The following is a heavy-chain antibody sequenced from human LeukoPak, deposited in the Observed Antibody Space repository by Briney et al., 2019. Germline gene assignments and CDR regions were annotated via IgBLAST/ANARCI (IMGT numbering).Heavy chain of an antibody. CDR1: GYKLTHNW. D-gene: IGHD2-15*01. CDR2: INTKTGAT. J-gene: IGHJ4*02. V-gene: IGHV1-2*02. CDR3: ARGVVACPN. Sequence: ASVTVSLKAFGYKLTHNWIHWVRQARGQGLEWMGWINTKTGATNIAQKFQGRVTMTRDTSVNTAYIEMSRLTSDDTAVYFCARGVVACPNWGQGTLVTVSS.